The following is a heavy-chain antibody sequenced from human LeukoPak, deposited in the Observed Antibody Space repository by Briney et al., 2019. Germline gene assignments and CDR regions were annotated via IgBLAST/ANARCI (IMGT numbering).Heavy chain of an antibody. D-gene: IGHD3-10*01. Sequence: SETLSLTCTVSGGSVSSGSYYWSWTRQPPGKGLEWLGYIYYSGSTNYNPSLKSRVTISVDTSKNQFSLKLSSVTAADTAVYYCATMVRGVILFDYWGQGTLVTVSS. CDR1: GGSVSSGSYY. V-gene: IGHV4-61*01. J-gene: IGHJ4*02. CDR2: IYYSGST. CDR3: ATMVRGVILFDY.